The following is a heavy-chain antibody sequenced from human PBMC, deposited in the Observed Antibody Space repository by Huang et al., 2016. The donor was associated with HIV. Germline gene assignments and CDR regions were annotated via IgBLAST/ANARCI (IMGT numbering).Heavy chain of an antibody. CDR3: AMSLRYQYDSRSYWGRYFDY. D-gene: IGHD3-16*01. CDR1: GGSFSDQI. J-gene: IGHJ4*02. V-gene: IGHV1-69*01. CDR2: MSPLFRAQ. Sequence: QVQLEQSGPAVRKPGSSVKVSCQASGGSFSDQIISWVRQAPGQRFEWWGGMSPLFRAQDYAQECKGGVTMTADESTATSYMERNSLTSEDTAVDYCAMSLRYQYDSRSYWGRYFDYWGQGTLVTVSS.